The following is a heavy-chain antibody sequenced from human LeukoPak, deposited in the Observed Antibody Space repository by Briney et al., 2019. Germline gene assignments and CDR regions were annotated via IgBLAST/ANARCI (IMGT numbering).Heavy chain of an antibody. Sequence: GGSLRLSCAASGFTFSSYGMHWVRQAPGKGLEWVAFIRYDGSNKYYADSVKGRFTISRDNSKNTLYLQMNSLRAEDTAVYYCAKVREQQLVRDYFDYWGQGTLVTVSS. CDR2: IRYDGSNK. D-gene: IGHD6-13*01. CDR1: GFTFSSYG. CDR3: AKVREQQLVRDYFDY. J-gene: IGHJ4*02. V-gene: IGHV3-30*02.